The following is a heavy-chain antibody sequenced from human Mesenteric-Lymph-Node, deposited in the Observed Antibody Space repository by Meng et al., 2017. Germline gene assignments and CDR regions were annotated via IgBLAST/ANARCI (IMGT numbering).Heavy chain of an antibody. CDR1: GGSVSSGSYY. Sequence: QGQLQESGPGLVRASETLSLTCTVSGGSVSSGSYYWSWIRQPPGKGLEWIGCIYYSGSTYYNPSLKGRVTISVDTSKNQFSLNLSSVTAADTAVYYCARGQRSYSGSYPEWFDPWGQGTLVTVSS. V-gene: IGHV4-30-4*01. J-gene: IGHJ5*02. CDR3: ARGQRSYSGSYPEWFDP. D-gene: IGHD1-26*01. CDR2: IYYSGST.